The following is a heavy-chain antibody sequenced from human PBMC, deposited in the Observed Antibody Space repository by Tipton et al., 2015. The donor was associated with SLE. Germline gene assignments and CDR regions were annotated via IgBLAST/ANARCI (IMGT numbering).Heavy chain of an antibody. V-gene: IGHV4-4*07. CDR1: GDSISSYY. J-gene: IGHJ3*02. CDR3: ARERSRGGDAFDI. CDR2: IYTSGST. D-gene: IGHD3-10*01. Sequence: LRLSCTVSGDSISSYYWSWIRQPAGKGLEWIGRIYTSGSTNYNPSLKSRVTMSVDTSKNQFSLKLSSVTAADTAVYYCARERSRGGDAFDIWGQGTMVTVSS.